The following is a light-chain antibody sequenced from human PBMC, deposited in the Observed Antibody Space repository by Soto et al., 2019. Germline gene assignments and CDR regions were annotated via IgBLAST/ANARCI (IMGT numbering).Light chain of an antibody. CDR3: QQRSNWSAWT. Sequence: EIVFKKSPATLSFAPGESSTLSCRASQSVSTYLTWYQQKPGQAPRLLRYDASNRATGIPARFSGRGSGADSALTSRSLEPGDFAVYYCQQRSNWSAWTFGQGTKVDIK. CDR2: DAS. J-gene: IGKJ1*01. V-gene: IGKV3-11*01. CDR1: QSVSTY.